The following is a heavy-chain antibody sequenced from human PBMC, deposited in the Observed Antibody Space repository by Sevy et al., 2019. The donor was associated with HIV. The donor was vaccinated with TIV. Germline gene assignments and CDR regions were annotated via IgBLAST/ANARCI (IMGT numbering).Heavy chain of an antibody. CDR2: ISVSAYYT. CDR1: GFTFSNYA. Sequence: GGSLRLSCAASGFTFSNYAMSWVRQAPGKGLEWVSGISVSAYYTYYADSVKGRFTISRDNSKNALYLQMNSLRAEDTAVYYCTKEGEGYNYDSSGSFGLWGQGTLVTVSS. V-gene: IGHV3-23*01. D-gene: IGHD3-22*01. J-gene: IGHJ1*01. CDR3: TKEGEGYNYDSSGSFGL.